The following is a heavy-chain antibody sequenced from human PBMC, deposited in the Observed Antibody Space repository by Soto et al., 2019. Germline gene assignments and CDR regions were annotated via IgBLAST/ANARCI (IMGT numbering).Heavy chain of an antibody. CDR1: GYTFTSYD. D-gene: IGHD4-17*01. CDR3: ARIFTVTMSIDY. J-gene: IGHJ4*02. CDR2: MNPNSGNT. V-gene: IGHV1-8*01. Sequence: ASVKVSCKASGYTFTSYDINWVRQATGQGLEWMGWMNPNSGNTGYAQKFQGRVTMTRNTSISTAYMELSSLRSDDTAVYYCARIFTVTMSIDYWGQGTLVTVSS.